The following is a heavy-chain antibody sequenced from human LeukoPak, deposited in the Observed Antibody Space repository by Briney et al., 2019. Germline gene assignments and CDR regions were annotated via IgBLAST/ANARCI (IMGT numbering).Heavy chain of an antibody. D-gene: IGHD6-19*01. CDR1: GYTFTSYG. CDR2: ISAYNGNT. Sequence: ASVKVSCKASGYTFTSYGISWVRQAPGQGPEWIGWISAYNGNTNYAQKLQGRVTMTTDTSTGTAYMELRTLRSDDTAVYYCAGPVAGTWFRADYWGQGTLVTVSS. J-gene: IGHJ4*02. CDR3: AGPVAGTWFRADY. V-gene: IGHV1-18*01.